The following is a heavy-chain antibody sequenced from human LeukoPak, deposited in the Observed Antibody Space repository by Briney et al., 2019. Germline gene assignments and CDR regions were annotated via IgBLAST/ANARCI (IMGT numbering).Heavy chain of an antibody. CDR2: INTSGST. CDR3: ARAATDSSSWYSVDY. J-gene: IGHJ4*02. V-gene: IGHV4-61*02. CDR1: GGSISSGSYY. Sequence: SQTLSLTCTVSGGSISSGSYYWSWIRQPAGKGLEWIGRINTSGSTNYNPSLKSRVTISVDTSKNQFSLKLSSVTAADTAVYYCARAATDSSSWYSVDYWGQGTLVTVSS. D-gene: IGHD6-13*01.